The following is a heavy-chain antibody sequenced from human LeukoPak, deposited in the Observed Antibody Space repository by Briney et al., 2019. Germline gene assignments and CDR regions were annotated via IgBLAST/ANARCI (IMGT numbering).Heavy chain of an antibody. CDR1: GFNLRNYD. Sequence: PGGSLRLSCAASGFNLRNYDMDWVRQVPGKGLEWGAVIWDDGTNKYYAESVKGRFTISRDDSKKMLYLQMNSLKDEDTAVYYCARERGGQDWDFDLWGRGTLVTVSS. V-gene: IGHV3-33*01. CDR3: ARERGGQDWDFDL. D-gene: IGHD3-10*01. J-gene: IGHJ2*01. CDR2: IWDDGTNK.